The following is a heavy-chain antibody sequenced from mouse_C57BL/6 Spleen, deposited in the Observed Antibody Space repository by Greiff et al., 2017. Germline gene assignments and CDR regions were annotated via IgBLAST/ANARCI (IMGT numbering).Heavy chain of an antibody. V-gene: IGHV1-69*01. Sequence: QVQLQQSGAELVMPGASVKLSCKASGYTFTSYWMHWVKQRPGQGLEWIGEIDPSDSYTNYNQKLKGKSTLTVDKSSSTAYMQLSSLTSEDSAVYYCARWGVYYDYGVYYFDYWGQGTTLTVSS. D-gene: IGHD2-4*01. J-gene: IGHJ2*01. CDR2: IDPSDSYT. CDR3: ARWGVYYDYGVYYFDY. CDR1: GYTFTSYW.